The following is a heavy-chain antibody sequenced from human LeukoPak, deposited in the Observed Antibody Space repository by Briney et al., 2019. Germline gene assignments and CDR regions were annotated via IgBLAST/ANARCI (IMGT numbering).Heavy chain of an antibody. CDR3: ASPSLMSGEPSYFDF. CDR1: GGSISRYY. V-gene: IGHV4-4*07. D-gene: IGHD4-17*01. CDR2: IYTSGST. Sequence: PSETLSLTCTVSGGSISRYYWSWIRQPAGKGLEWIGRIYTSGSTNYNPSLKSRVTISVDTSKNQFSLKLSSVTAAATAVYYCASPSLMSGEPSYFDFWGQGTLVSVSA. J-gene: IGHJ4*02.